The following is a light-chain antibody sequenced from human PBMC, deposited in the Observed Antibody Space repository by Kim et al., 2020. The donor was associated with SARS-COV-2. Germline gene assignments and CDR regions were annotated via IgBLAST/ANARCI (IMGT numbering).Light chain of an antibody. Sequence: SYELTQPPSVSVSPGQTASITCSGNALGSNYTCWYQQKPGQSPVLVIYQDRRRPSGIPDRFSGSTSGNTATLTISETQALDEADYYCQALDSSSHVVFGGGTQLTVL. CDR3: QALDSSSHVV. CDR1: ALGSNY. J-gene: IGLJ2*01. V-gene: IGLV3-1*01. CDR2: QDR.